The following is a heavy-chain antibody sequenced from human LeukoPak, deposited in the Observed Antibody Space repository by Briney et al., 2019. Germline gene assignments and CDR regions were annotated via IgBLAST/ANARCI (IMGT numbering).Heavy chain of an antibody. Sequence: GGSLRLSCAASGFTFSSYAMSWVRQAPGKGPEWVSAISGSGGSTYYADSVKGRFTISRDNSKNTLYLQMNSLRAEDTAVYYCARTSYYDFWSGYLRAIDYWGQGTLVTVSS. CDR1: GFTFSSYA. CDR3: ARTSYYDFWSGYLRAIDY. J-gene: IGHJ4*02. CDR2: ISGSGGST. D-gene: IGHD3-3*01. V-gene: IGHV3-23*01.